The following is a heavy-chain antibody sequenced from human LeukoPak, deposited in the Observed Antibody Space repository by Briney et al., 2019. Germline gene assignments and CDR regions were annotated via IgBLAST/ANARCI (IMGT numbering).Heavy chain of an antibody. J-gene: IGHJ4*02. CDR3: ARGGLGYFDWLLL. Sequence: SETLSLTCTVSGGSISSSSYYWGWIRQPPGKGLEWIGSIYYSGSTYYNPSLKSRVTISVDTSKNQFSLKLSSVTAADTAVYYCARGGLGYFDWLLLWGQGTLVTVSS. CDR1: GGSISSSSYY. D-gene: IGHD3-9*01. CDR2: IYYSGST. V-gene: IGHV4-39*01.